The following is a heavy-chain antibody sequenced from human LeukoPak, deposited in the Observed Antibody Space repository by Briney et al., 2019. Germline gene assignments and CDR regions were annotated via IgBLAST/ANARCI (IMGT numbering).Heavy chain of an antibody. V-gene: IGHV4-4*02. J-gene: IGHJ4*02. CDR3: ARGEDHGSGTVHFDY. D-gene: IGHD3-10*01. CDR2: IFHGGST. CDR1: GFTFSSYS. Sequence: GSLRLSCAASGFTFSSYSMNWVRQAPGKGLEWIGEIFHGGSTNFNPSLKSRVTMSVDRSKNQFSLNLSSVTAADTAVYYCARGEDHGSGTVHFDYWGQGTLVTVSS.